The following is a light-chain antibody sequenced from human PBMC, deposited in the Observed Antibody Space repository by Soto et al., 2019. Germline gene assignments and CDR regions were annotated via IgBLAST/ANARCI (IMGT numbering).Light chain of an antibody. CDR3: CSYAGSYGV. CDR2: DVS. Sequence: QSALAQPRSVSGSPGQSVTISCTGTSSDVGGYNYVSWYQQHPGKAPKLMIYDVSKRPSGVPDRFSGSKSGNTASLTISGLQAEDEADYYCCSYAGSYGVFGPGTKVTV. V-gene: IGLV2-11*01. J-gene: IGLJ1*01. CDR1: SSDVGGYNY.